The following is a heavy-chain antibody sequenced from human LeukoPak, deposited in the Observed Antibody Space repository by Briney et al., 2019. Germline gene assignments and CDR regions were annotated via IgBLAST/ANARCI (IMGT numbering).Heavy chain of an antibody. Sequence: GGSLRLSCVASGFTFSDYTMNWVRQAPGKGLEWISYIDISSSSTYYADSVKGRFTISRDNSKNTLYLQMNSLRAEDTAVYYCAKDSAVVVSLNFDYWGQGTLVTVSS. V-gene: IGHV3-23*05. CDR3: AKDSAVVVSLNFDY. CDR1: GFTFSDYT. D-gene: IGHD2-21*01. CDR2: IDISSSST. J-gene: IGHJ4*02.